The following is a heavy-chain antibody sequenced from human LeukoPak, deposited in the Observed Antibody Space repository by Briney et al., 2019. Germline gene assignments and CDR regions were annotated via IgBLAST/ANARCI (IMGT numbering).Heavy chain of an antibody. J-gene: IGHJ6*02. V-gene: IGHV4-39*01. D-gene: IGHD3-10*01. CDR1: GGSISSSSYY. Sequence: SETLSLTCTVSGGSISSSSYYWGWIRQPPGKGLEWIGSIYYSGSTYYNPSLKSRVTISVDTSKNQFSLKLSSVTAAETAVYYCARHLWFGELFYYYYYGMDVWGQGTTVTVSS. CDR2: IYYSGST. CDR3: ARHLWFGELFYYYYYGMDV.